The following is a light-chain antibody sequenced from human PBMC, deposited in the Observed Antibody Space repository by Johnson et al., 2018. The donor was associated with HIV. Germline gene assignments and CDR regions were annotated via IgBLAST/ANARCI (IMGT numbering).Light chain of an antibody. V-gene: IGLV1-51*02. CDR1: SSNIGNNY. Sequence: QSVLTQPPSVSAAPGQKVTISCSGSSSNIGNNYVSWYQQLPGTAPKLLIYMNNKRPSGIPGRFSGSKSGTSATLGITGLQTGDEADYYCGTWDSRLRNVFGTGTKVTVL. J-gene: IGLJ1*01. CDR3: GTWDSRLRNV. CDR2: MNN.